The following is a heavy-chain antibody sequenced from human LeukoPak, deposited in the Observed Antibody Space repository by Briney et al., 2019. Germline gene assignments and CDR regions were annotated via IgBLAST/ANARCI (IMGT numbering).Heavy chain of an antibody. J-gene: IGHJ4*02. CDR2: IYYSGSA. CDR3: ARGPEIAARPYYFDY. CDR1: GGSISSYY. V-gene: IGHV4-59*01. Sequence: SETLSLTCTVSGGSISSYYWSWIRQPPGEGLEWIGYIYYSGSANYNPSLKSLVTISVDTPTNQFSLKLSSVPAADTAVYYCARGPEIAARPYYFDYWGQGTLVTVSS. D-gene: IGHD6-6*01.